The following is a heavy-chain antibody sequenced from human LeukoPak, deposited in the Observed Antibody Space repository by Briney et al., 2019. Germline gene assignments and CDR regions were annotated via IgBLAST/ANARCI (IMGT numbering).Heavy chain of an antibody. CDR1: GYTFTSYA. Sequence: ASVKVSCKASGYTFTSYAMHWVRQAPGQRLEWMGWINAGNGNTKYSQKFQGRVTITRDTSASTAYMELSSLRSEDTAVYYCARGAVVVADIYGMDVWGQGTTVTVSS. CDR3: ARGAVVVADIYGMDV. CDR2: INAGNGNT. V-gene: IGHV1-3*01. J-gene: IGHJ6*02. D-gene: IGHD2-15*01.